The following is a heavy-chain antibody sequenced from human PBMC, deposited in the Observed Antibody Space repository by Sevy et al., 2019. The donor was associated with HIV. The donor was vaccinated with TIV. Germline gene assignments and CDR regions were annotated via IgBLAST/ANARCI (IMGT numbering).Heavy chain of an antibody. CDR1: GFTFSSYA. V-gene: IGHV3-30*04. CDR3: ARDLTAIGYSYGYVDY. Sequence: GGSLRLSCAASGFTFSSYAMSWVRQAPGKGLEWVALISYDGSKKYYADSVKGRFSISRDNSKNTVYLQMNSLRAEDTALYYCARDLTAIGYSYGYVDYWGQGTLVTVSS. D-gene: IGHD5-18*01. J-gene: IGHJ4*02. CDR2: ISYDGSKK.